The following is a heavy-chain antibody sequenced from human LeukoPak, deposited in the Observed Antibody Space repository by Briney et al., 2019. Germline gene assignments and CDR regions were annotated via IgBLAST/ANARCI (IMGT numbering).Heavy chain of an antibody. J-gene: IGHJ4*02. CDR2: IKQDGSEK. CDR3: ARWGFGELWGFDY. CDR1: GYTFSSYW. D-gene: IGHD3-10*01. V-gene: IGHV3-7*01. Sequence: GGSLRLSCAASGYTFSSYWMSRVRQAPGKGLEWVANIKQDGSEKYYVDSVKGRFTISRDNAKNSLYLQMNSLRAEDTAVYYCARWGFGELWGFDYWGQGTLVTVSS.